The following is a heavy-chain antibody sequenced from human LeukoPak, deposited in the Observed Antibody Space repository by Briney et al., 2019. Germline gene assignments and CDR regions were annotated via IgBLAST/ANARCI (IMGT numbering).Heavy chain of an antibody. CDR1: GFTFHDYD. V-gene: IGHV3-20*04. Sequence: PGGSLRLSCAASGFTFHDYDMSWVRQSPGKGLEWVSGINWNGDRTSYADSVKGRFTISRDNAKKSLYLQMNRLRAEDTALYYCARRDYYGSGSPDFWGQGTLVTVSS. J-gene: IGHJ4*02. D-gene: IGHD3-10*01. CDR3: ARRDYYGSGSPDF. CDR2: INWNGDRT.